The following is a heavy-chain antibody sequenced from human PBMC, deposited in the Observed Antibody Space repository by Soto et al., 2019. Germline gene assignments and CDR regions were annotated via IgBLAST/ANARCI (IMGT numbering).Heavy chain of an antibody. CDR1: GDSISTVDYF. J-gene: IGHJ5*01. CDR3: ARGRYCLTGRCFPNWFDS. V-gene: IGHV4-30-4*01. D-gene: IGHD2-15*01. CDR2: IYKSATT. Sequence: SETLSLTCSVSGDSISTVDYFWAWVRQPPGQALEYIGYIYKSATTYYNPSFESRVAISLDTSKSQFSLNVTSLTAADTAVYFCARGRYCLTGRCFPNWFDSWGQGTLVTVS.